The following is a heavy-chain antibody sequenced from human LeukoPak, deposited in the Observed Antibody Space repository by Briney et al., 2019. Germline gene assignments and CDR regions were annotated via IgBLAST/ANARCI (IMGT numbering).Heavy chain of an antibody. J-gene: IGHJ4*02. V-gene: IGHV4-59*01. CDR1: GGSISSYY. CDR3: ARGGGVAGTPYNPYDY. D-gene: IGHD6-19*01. CDR2: IYYSGSS. Sequence: SETLSLTCTVSGGSISSYYWSWIRQPPGKGLEWIGYIYYSGSSNYNPSLKSRVTISVDTSKNQFSLKLSSVTAADTAVYYCARGGGVAGTPYNPYDYWGQGTLVTVSS.